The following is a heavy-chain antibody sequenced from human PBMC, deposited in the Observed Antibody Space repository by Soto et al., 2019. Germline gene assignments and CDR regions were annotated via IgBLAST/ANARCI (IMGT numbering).Heavy chain of an antibody. J-gene: IGHJ4*02. CDR1: GGSISSGGYS. CDR2: IYHSGST. CDR3: DYYDRSGYFPLSDY. V-gene: IGHV4-30-2*01. D-gene: IGHD3-22*01. Sequence: PSETLSLTCAVSGGSISSGGYSWSWIRQPPGKGLEWIGYIYHSGSTYYNPSLKSRVTISVDRSKNQFSLKLSSVTAADTAWFKPDYYDRSGYFPLSDYWGQGTLVTVSS.